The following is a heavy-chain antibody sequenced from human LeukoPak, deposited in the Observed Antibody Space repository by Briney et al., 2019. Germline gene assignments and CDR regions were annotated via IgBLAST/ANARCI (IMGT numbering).Heavy chain of an antibody. CDR2: IIPIFDTA. V-gene: IGHV1-69*05. J-gene: IGHJ4*02. CDR3: ARGGDSSGYYSLYYFDY. CDR1: GGTFSSYA. Sequence: ASVKVSCKASGGTFSSYAISWVRQAPGQGLEWMGGIIPIFDTANYAQKFQGRVTITTDESTSTAYMELGSLRSEDTAVYYCARGGDSSGYYSLYYFDYWGQGTLVTVSS. D-gene: IGHD3-22*01.